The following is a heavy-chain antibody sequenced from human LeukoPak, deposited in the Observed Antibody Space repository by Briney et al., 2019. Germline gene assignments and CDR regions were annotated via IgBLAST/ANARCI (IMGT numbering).Heavy chain of an antibody. CDR2: LSYDGGDK. CDR3: GKDLAGGALDV. CDR1: QFIFTYYA. D-gene: IGHD4/OR15-4a*01. Sequence: GGSLRLSCAASQFIFTYYAIHWVRQAPSKGLEWVTSLSYDGGDKHYADSVKGRFTVSRDSSKNTVYLQMNGLTTADTAVYHCGKDLAGGALDVWGQGTTVTVS. V-gene: IGHV3-30-3*01. J-gene: IGHJ6*02.